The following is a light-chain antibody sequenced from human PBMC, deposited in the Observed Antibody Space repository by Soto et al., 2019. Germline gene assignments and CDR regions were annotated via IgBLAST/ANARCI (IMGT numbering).Light chain of an antibody. CDR2: DVS. CDR1: SSDVGGYNY. J-gene: IGLJ1*01. CDR3: SSYTSSSTLLYV. Sequence: QSALTQPASVSGSPGQSITISCTGTSSDVGGYNYVSWYQQHPGKAPKLMIYDVSNRPSGVSNRVSASKSGNTASLTISGLQAEDEADYYCSSYTSSSTLLYVFGTGTKLTVL. V-gene: IGLV2-14*01.